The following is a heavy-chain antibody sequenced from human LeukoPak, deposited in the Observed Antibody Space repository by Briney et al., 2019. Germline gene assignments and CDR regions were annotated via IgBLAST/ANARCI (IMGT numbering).Heavy chain of an antibody. D-gene: IGHD2-15*01. Sequence: SGTLSLTCAVSGGSISSRNRWSGVRPPPGKGVEGIGEIYDSGITTYNPSLKSPVTMSLVKSKNPFSLNLSSVTASDTAMFYCAREDCIGGSCYYRAFDIWGQGTMVTVFS. J-gene: IGHJ3*02. CDR3: AREDCIGGSCYYRAFDI. CDR2: IYDSGIT. CDR1: GGSISSRNR. V-gene: IGHV4-4*02.